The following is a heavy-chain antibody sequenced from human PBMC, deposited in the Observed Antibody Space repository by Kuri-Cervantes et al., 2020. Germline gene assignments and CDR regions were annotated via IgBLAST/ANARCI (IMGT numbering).Heavy chain of an antibody. J-gene: IGHJ4*02. Sequence: KVSCKGSGYSFISHWIGWVRQVPGKGLEWMGIIYPGDSDTRYSPSFQGQVTISADKSITTAYLQWSSLKASDTAMYYCARHLKDCTNGVCPYYFDYWGQGTLVTVSS. CDR3: ARHLKDCTNGVCPYYFDY. CDR1: GYSFISHW. V-gene: IGHV5-51*01. CDR2: IYPGDSDT. D-gene: IGHD2-8*01.